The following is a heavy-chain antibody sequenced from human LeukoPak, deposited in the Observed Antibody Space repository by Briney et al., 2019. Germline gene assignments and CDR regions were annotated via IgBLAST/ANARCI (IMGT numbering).Heavy chain of an antibody. J-gene: IGHJ5*02. Sequence: ASVKVSCKASGGTFSSYAISWVRQAPGQGLEWMGGIIPIFGTANYAQKFQGRVTVTADKSTSTAYMELSSLRSEDTAVYYCARDYTRYYYDSSGYYYSNWFDPWGQGTLVTVSS. CDR3: ARDYTRYYYDSSGYYYSNWFDP. D-gene: IGHD3-22*01. V-gene: IGHV1-69*06. CDR1: GGTFSSYA. CDR2: IIPIFGTA.